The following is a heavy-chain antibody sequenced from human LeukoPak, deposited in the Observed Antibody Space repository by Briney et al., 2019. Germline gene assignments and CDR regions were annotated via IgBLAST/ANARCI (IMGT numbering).Heavy chain of an antibody. CDR1: GGSFSGYY. CDR2: INHSGST. CDR3: ARGQNSSLF. J-gene: IGHJ4*02. Sequence: SETLSLTCAVYGGSFSGYYWSWIRQPPGKGLEWIGEINHSGSTNYNPSLKSRVTISVDTSKNQFSLKLSSVTAADTAVYYCARGQNSSLFWGQGTLVTVSS. D-gene: IGHD6-6*01. V-gene: IGHV4-34*01.